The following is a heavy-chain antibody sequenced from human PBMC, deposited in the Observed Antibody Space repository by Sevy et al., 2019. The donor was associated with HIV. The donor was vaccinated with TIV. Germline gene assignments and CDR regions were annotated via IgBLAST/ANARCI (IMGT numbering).Heavy chain of an antibody. CDR1: GFTVNSNY. CDR3: ARGKSGYDYVLNY. V-gene: IGHV3-66*01. J-gene: IGHJ4*02. D-gene: IGHD5-18*01. Sequence: GGSLRLSCAASGFTVNSNYMTWVRQAPGKGLEGVSVIHSDDTTYHADSVKDRFTISRDNFKNTLYLHMSSLRAEDTAVYYCARGKSGYDYVLNYWGQGTLVTVSS. CDR2: IHSDDTT.